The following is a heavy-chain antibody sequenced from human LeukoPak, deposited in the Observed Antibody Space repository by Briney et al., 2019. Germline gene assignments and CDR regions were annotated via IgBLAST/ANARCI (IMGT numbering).Heavy chain of an antibody. Sequence: QPGGSLRLSCAASGFTFSASWMSWVRQAPGKGLEWVANIKEDGSAKYYVDSVTGRFTISRDNAKNSLFLQMNSLRAEDTAVYYCARDAEGGTYRYWGQGTLVTVSS. D-gene: IGHD1-26*01. V-gene: IGHV3-7*04. CDR2: IKEDGSAK. CDR3: ARDAEGGTYRY. J-gene: IGHJ4*02. CDR1: GFTFSASW.